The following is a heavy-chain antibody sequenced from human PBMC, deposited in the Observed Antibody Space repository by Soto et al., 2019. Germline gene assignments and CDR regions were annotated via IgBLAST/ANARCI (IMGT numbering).Heavy chain of an antibody. V-gene: IGHV4-39*01. Sequence: SETLSLTCTVPGGSISSSSYYWGWIRQPPGKGLEWIGSIYYSGSTYYNPSLKSRVTISVDTSKNQFSLKLSSVTAADTAVYYCARTVGGDAFDIWGQGTMVTVSS. CDR3: ARTVGGDAFDI. CDR2: IYYSGST. D-gene: IGHD1-26*01. CDR1: GGSISSSSYY. J-gene: IGHJ3*02.